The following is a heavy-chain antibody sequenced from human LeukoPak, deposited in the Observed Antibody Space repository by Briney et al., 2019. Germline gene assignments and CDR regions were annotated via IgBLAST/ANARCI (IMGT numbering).Heavy chain of an antibody. V-gene: IGHV1-2*02. Sequence: ASVKVSCKASGYTFTSYDINWVRQAPGQGLEWMGWINPNTGRTNVAQKFQGRVTLTRDTSIRTFYMELSSLTSDDTAMYSCARARWHYALDYWGQGTLVSVSS. CDR3: ARARWHYALDY. J-gene: IGHJ4*02. CDR2: INPNTGRT. CDR1: GYTFTSYD. D-gene: IGHD1-7*01.